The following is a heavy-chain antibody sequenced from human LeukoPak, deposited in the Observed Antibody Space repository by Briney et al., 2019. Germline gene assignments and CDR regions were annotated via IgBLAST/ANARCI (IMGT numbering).Heavy chain of an antibody. V-gene: IGHV4-39*01. D-gene: IGHD4-17*01. CDR1: GGSISSSSYY. Sequence: SETLSLTCTVSGGSISSSSYYWGWIRQPPGKGLEWIGTMFYSGSTYYNPSLKSRVTISVDTSKNQFSLKLSSVTAADTAVYYCASHDYGDYVTHYMDVWGKGTTVTISS. CDR3: ASHDYGDYVTHYMDV. CDR2: MFYSGST. J-gene: IGHJ6*03.